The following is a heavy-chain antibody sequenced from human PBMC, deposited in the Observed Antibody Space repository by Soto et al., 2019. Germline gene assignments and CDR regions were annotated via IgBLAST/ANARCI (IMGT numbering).Heavy chain of an antibody. V-gene: IGHV3-30*18. Sequence: GGSLRLSCAASGFTFSSYGMHWVRQAPGKGLEWVAVISYDGSNKYYADSVKGRFTISRDNSKNTLYLQMNSLRAEDTAVYYCAKETPTVVTPGFDYWGQGTLVTVSS. D-gene: IGHD4-17*01. CDR1: GFTFSSYG. CDR3: AKETPTVVTPGFDY. CDR2: ISYDGSNK. J-gene: IGHJ4*02.